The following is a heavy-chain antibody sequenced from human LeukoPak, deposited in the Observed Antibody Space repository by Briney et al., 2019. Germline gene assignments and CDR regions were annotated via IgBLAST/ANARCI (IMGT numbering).Heavy chain of an antibody. Sequence: SETLSLTCAVYGGSLSDYYWSWIRQPPGKGLEWIGEINHSGSNNYHPSLKSRVTISLDTSKNQFSLKLSSVTAADTAVYYCASQVRLERRYYYYYMDVWDKGTTVTVPS. J-gene: IGHJ6*03. CDR2: INHSGSN. CDR1: GGSLSDYY. V-gene: IGHV4-34*01. CDR3: ASQVRLERRYYYYYMDV. D-gene: IGHD1-1*01.